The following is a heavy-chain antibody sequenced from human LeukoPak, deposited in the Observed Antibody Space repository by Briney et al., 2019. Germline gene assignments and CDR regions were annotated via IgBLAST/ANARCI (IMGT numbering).Heavy chain of an antibody. CDR2: IYSGDTT. V-gene: IGHV3-53*05. Sequence: GGSLRLSCAASGLTVSSNYMSWVRQAPGKGLECVSVIYSGDTTYYRDSVKGRFTISRDNSKTTLYLQMNSLRAEDTAVYYCARDPGDYVYYYYYGMDVWGKGTTVTVSS. D-gene: IGHD4-17*01. CDR1: GLTVSSNY. CDR3: ARDPGDYVYYYYYGMDV. J-gene: IGHJ6*04.